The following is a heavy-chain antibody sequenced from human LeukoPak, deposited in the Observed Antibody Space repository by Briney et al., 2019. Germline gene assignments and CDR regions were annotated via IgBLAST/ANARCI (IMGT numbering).Heavy chain of an antibody. CDR2: INWNGGST. CDR3: AIDPQPAGGNSFADY. V-gene: IGHV3-20*04. Sequence: GGSLRLSCAASGFTFDEYGMSWVPQAPGKGLEWVSGINWNGGSTGYADSVKGRFTISRDNAKNSLYLQMNSLRAEDTALYYCAIDPQPAGGNSFADYWGQGTLVTVSS. J-gene: IGHJ4*02. D-gene: IGHD4-23*01. CDR1: GFTFDEYG.